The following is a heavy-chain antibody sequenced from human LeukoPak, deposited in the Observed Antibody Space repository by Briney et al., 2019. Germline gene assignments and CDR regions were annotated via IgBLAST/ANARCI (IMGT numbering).Heavy chain of an antibody. CDR3: ARPQGIAVAGMGY. Sequence: GGSLRLSCAASGFTFSSYGMHWVRQAPGKGLEWVAVIWYDGSNKYYADSVKGRFTISRDNSKNTLYLQMNSLRAEDTAVYYCARPQGIAVAGMGYWGQGTLVTVSS. D-gene: IGHD6-19*01. CDR1: GFTFSSYG. J-gene: IGHJ4*02. CDR2: IWYDGSNK. V-gene: IGHV3-33*01.